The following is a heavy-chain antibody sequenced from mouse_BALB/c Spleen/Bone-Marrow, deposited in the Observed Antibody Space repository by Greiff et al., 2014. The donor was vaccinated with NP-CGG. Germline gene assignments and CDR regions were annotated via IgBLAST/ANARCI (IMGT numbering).Heavy chain of an antibody. CDR3: VTGTAWFTY. CDR1: GYTFTDYI. CDR2: INVNNGGT. Sequence: VQLQQSGPELVKPGASVKITCKASGYTFTDYIMDWVRLSHGKSLEWIGDINVNNGGTIYNQKFKGKATLTVDKSSSTAYMEXXXLTXEDTAVYYCVTGTAWFTYWGQGTLVTVST. V-gene: IGHV1-18*01. J-gene: IGHJ3*01. D-gene: IGHD4-1*01.